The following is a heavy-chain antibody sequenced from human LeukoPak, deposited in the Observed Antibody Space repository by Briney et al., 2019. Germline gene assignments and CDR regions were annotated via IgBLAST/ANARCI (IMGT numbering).Heavy chain of an antibody. D-gene: IGHD3-22*01. J-gene: IGHJ4*02. Sequence: TSETLSLTCTVSGGSISNYYWSWIRQPPGRGLEWIGYIYNSGSTNYKPSLKSQVNISVDTSKNQFSLKLNSVTAADTAVYYCARHQGLSGYYLYYFDYWGQGTLVTVSS. V-gene: IGHV4-59*01. CDR3: ARHQGLSGYYLYYFDY. CDR1: GGSISNYY. CDR2: IYNSGST.